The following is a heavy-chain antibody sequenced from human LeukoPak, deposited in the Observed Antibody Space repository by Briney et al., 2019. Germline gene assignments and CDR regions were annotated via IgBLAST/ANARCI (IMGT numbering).Heavy chain of an antibody. Sequence: GESLRISCKGSGYSFTTYWISWVRQMPGKGLEWMGRIDPSDSYTNYSPSFQGHVTISVDKSISTAYLQWSSLKASDTAMYYCARQGGFYDNRGYNDAFDIWGQGTVVTVSS. CDR1: GYSFTTYW. CDR3: ARQGGFYDNRGYNDAFDI. V-gene: IGHV5-10-1*01. J-gene: IGHJ3*02. CDR2: IDPSDSYT. D-gene: IGHD3-22*01.